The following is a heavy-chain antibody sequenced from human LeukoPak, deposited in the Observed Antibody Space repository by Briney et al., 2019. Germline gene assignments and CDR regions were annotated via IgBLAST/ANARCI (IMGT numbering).Heavy chain of an antibody. CDR3: ARGQSGYYDLFDY. CDR1: GFTYSSYA. CDR2: ISYDGSKK. Sequence: PGGSLILSCAASGFTYSSYAVHWVRQAPGKGLEWVALISYDGSKKYYADSVRGRFTISRDNSKNTLYLQMSSLRAEDTAVYYCARGQSGYYDLFDYWGQGTLVTVSS. D-gene: IGHD3-22*01. J-gene: IGHJ4*02. V-gene: IGHV3-30*14.